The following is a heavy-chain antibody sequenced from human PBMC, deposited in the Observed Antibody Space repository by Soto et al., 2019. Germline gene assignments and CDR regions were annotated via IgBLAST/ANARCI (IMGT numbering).Heavy chain of an antibody. D-gene: IGHD6-13*01. Sequence: GGSLRLSCAASGFTFSSYEMNWVRQAPGKGLEWVSYISSSGSTIYYADSVKGRFTISRDNAKNSLYLQMNSLRAEDTAVYYCARDRKGQQLVDDAFDIWGQGTMVTVSS. J-gene: IGHJ3*02. CDR1: GFTFSSYE. V-gene: IGHV3-48*03. CDR2: ISSSGSTI. CDR3: ARDRKGQQLVDDAFDI.